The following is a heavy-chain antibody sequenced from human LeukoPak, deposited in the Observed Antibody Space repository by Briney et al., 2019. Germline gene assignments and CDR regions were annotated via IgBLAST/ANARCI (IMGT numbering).Heavy chain of an antibody. D-gene: IGHD2-15*01. J-gene: IGHJ6*03. Sequence: SETLSLTCTVSGGSISSGSYYWSWIRQPAGKGLEWIGRIYTSGSTNYNPSLKSRVTISVDTSKNQFSLKLSSVTAADTAVYYCARTTEGYCRGRSCYSHYYYMDVWGKGTTVTVSS. CDR2: IYTSGST. V-gene: IGHV4-61*02. CDR1: GGSISSGSYY. CDR3: ARTTEGYCRGRSCYSHYYYMDV.